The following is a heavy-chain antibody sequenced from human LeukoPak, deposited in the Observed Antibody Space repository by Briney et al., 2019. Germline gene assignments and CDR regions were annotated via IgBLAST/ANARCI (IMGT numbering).Heavy chain of an antibody. V-gene: IGHV4-4*07. CDR3: ARDAYYYGSGSPYYFDS. CDR1: GGSISSYY. Sequence: PSETLSLTCTVSGGSISSYYWSWIRQPAGKGLEWIGRIYTSGSTNYNPSLKSRVTMSVDTSKHQFSLKLSSVTAADTAVYYCARDAYYYGSGSPYYFDSWGQGTLVTVSS. D-gene: IGHD3-10*01. J-gene: IGHJ4*02. CDR2: IYTSGST.